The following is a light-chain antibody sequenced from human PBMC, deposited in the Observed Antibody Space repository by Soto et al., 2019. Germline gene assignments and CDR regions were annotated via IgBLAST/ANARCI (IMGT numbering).Light chain of an antibody. CDR2: KAS. CDR3: QQYNSFWT. CDR1: QRISYW. Sequence: DVQMTQSPSTLSASVGDRVTITCRASQRISYWLAWFQQRPGKAPKLLIHKASNLESGVPSRFSGTGYGTEFTLTISSLQPDDFATYYCQQYNSFWTFGQGTKVELK. J-gene: IGKJ1*01. V-gene: IGKV1-5*03.